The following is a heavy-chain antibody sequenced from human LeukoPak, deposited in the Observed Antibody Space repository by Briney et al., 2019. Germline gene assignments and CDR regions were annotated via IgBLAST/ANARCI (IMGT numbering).Heavy chain of an antibody. D-gene: IGHD6-13*01. Sequence: ASVKVSCKASGYTFTSYYMHWVRQAPGQGLEWMGIINPSGGSTSYAQKFQGRVTMTRDMSTSTVYMELRSLRSDDTAVYYCARVPGIAAAGTYYYYYMDVWGKGTTVTVSS. J-gene: IGHJ6*03. CDR2: INPSGGST. CDR1: GYTFTSYY. CDR3: ARVPGIAAAGTYYYYYMDV. V-gene: IGHV1-46*01.